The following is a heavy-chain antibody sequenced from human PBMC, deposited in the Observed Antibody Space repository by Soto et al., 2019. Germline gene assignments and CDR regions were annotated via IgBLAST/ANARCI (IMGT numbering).Heavy chain of an antibody. CDR3: AIPLPKQQLVRGAFDH. D-gene: IGHD6-13*01. CDR1: GGTFRNYA. J-gene: IGHJ4*02. CDR2: SIPVFGTA. V-gene: IGHV1-69*01. Sequence: QVQLVQSGAEVKKRGSSVKLSCKTSGGTFRNYAINWVRQAPGQGLEWMGGSIPVFGTANYAQTFQGRFPITAAESTSTAYMELSSLRSEDTAVYYCAIPLPKQQLVRGAFDHWGQGTLVTVAS.